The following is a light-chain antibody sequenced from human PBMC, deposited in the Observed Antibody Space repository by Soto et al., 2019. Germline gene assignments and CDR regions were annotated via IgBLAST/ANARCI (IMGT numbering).Light chain of an antibody. J-gene: IGLJ1*01. CDR1: KNDIGVYDF. V-gene: IGLV2-8*01. Sequence: QSVLPQPPSASGSPGQSVTISCTGTKNDIGVYDFVSWYQHHPGKAPRLIIYEVVQRPSGVPDRFSGSKSGNTASLTVSGLQAADEADYCCKSYAGSNTYVFGSGTKVTVL. CDR3: KSYAGSNTYV. CDR2: EVV.